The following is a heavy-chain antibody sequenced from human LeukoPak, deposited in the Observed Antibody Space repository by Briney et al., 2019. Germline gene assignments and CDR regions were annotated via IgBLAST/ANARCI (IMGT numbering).Heavy chain of an antibody. CDR1: GFTVSSNY. J-gene: IGHJ4*02. Sequence: GGSLRLSCAASGFTVSSNYMGWVRQAPGKGLEWVSVIYSGGSTYYADSVKGRFTISRDNSKNTLYLQMNSLRAEDTAVYYCARGGVYSSSWYFWWGQGTLVTVSS. CDR3: ARGGVYSSSWYFW. D-gene: IGHD6-13*01. V-gene: IGHV3-53*01. CDR2: IYSGGST.